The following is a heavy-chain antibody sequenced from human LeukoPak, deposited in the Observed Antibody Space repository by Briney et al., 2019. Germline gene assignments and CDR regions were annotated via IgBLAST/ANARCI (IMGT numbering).Heavy chain of an antibody. V-gene: IGHV3-21*01. CDR1: GFTFSSYS. J-gene: IGHJ4*02. CDR2: ISSSSSYI. D-gene: IGHD3-22*01. Sequence: PRGSLRLSCAASGFTFSSYSMNWVRQAPGKGLEWVSSISSSSSYIYYADSVKGRFTISRDNAKNSLYLQMNSLRAEDTAVYYCARDRDSSGYYSDWGQGTLVTVSS. CDR3: ARDRDSSGYYSD.